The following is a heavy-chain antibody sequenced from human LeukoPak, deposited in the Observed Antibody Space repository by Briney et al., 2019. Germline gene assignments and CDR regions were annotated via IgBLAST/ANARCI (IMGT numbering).Heavy chain of an antibody. V-gene: IGHV3-23*01. CDR3: AKMRTPTAHSGDAFDI. CDR2: ISVSGGST. D-gene: IGHD4-17*01. J-gene: IGHJ3*02. Sequence: GGSLRLSCAASGFTFSKYAMTWVRQAPGKGLEWVSGISVSGGSTNYADSVKGRFTISRDNSKNTLYLQMNSLRAEDTAVYYCAKMRTPTAHSGDAFDIWGQGTMVTVSS. CDR1: GFTFSKYA.